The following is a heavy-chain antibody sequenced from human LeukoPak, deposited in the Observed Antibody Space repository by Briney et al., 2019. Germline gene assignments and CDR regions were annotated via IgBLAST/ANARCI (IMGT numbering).Heavy chain of an antibody. V-gene: IGHV1-2*02. CDR2: INPNSGGT. CDR3: ARDEDSGPFDY. CDR1: GYTFTGYY. J-gene: IGHJ4*02. D-gene: IGHD1-26*01. Sequence: GASVKVSCKASGYTFTGYYMHWVRQAPGQGLEWIGWINPNSGGTNYAQKFQGRVTMTRDTSISSAYMELSRLRSDDTAVYYCARDEDSGPFDYWGQGTLVTVSS.